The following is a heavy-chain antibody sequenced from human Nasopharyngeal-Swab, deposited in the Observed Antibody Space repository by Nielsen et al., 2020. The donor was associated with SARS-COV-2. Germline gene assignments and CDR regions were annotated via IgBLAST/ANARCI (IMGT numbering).Heavy chain of an antibody. Sequence: GGSLRLSCAASGFTFSSYAMSWVRQAPGTGLEWVSAISGSGGSTYYADSVKGRFTIPRDNSKNTLYLQMNSLRAEDTAVYYCATLPRLLWFGELLGAFDIWGQGTMVTVSS. J-gene: IGHJ3*02. D-gene: IGHD3-10*01. V-gene: IGHV3-23*01. CDR1: GFTFSSYA. CDR3: ATLPRLLWFGELLGAFDI. CDR2: ISGSGGST.